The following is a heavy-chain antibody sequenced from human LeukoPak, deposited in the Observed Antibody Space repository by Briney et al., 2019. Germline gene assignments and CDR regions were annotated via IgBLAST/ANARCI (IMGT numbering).Heavy chain of an antibody. CDR1: GLTFRDYI. V-gene: IGHV3-30*04. Sequence: GGSLRLSCGAPGLTFRDYIPHWVRQTPGKGLEWVAAISDDGTNTAYADSVKGRFTMSRDKSTNTLYLQMNSLRPEDTAIYYCAKIPEDWGQGTLVTVSS. CDR2: ISDDGTNT. D-gene: IGHD1-14*01. J-gene: IGHJ4*02. CDR3: AKIPED.